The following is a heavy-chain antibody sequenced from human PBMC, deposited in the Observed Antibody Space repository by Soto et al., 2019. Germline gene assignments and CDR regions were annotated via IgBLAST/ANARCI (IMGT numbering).Heavy chain of an antibody. Sequence: SETLSLTCAVYGGSFSGYYWSWIRQPPGKXLEWIGEINHSGSTNYNPSLKSRVTISVDTSKNQFSLKLSSVTAADTAVYYCARGRRSSSWDRTGNWFDPWGQGTLVTVSS. J-gene: IGHJ5*02. CDR2: INHSGST. V-gene: IGHV4-34*01. D-gene: IGHD6-13*01. CDR3: ARGRRSSSWDRTGNWFDP. CDR1: GGSFSGYY.